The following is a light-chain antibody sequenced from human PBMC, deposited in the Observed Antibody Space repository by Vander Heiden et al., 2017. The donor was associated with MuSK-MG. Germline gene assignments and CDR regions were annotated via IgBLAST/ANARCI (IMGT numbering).Light chain of an antibody. CDR3: QQRSNCPIT. Sequence: EIVLTQSPVTLSLSPGERATLSCRASQSVSSYLAWYQQKPGQAPRLLIYDASNRATGIPARFSGSGSGTDFTLTISSLEPEDFAVYYCQQRSNCPITFGGGTKVEIK. V-gene: IGKV3-11*01. CDR2: DAS. CDR1: QSVSSY. J-gene: IGKJ4*01.